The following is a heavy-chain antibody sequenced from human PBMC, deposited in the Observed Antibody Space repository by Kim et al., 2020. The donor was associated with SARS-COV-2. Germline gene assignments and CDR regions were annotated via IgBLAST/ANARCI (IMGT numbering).Heavy chain of an antibody. Sequence: GGSLRLSCAASGFTFISYAMHWVRQAPGKGLEWVAVISYDGSNKYYADSVKGRFTISRDNSKNTLYLQMNSLRAEDTAVYYCARDHHCSSTSCYQYYYYYGMDVWGQGTTVTISS. J-gene: IGHJ6*02. V-gene: IGHV3-30*04. CDR1: GFTFISYA. CDR3: ARDHHCSSTSCYQYYYYYGMDV. D-gene: IGHD2-2*01. CDR2: ISYDGSNK.